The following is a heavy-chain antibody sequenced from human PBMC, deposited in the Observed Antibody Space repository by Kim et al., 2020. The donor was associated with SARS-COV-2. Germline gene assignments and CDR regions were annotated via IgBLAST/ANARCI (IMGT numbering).Heavy chain of an antibody. D-gene: IGHD2-2*01. V-gene: IGHV3-33*06. CDR2: IWYDGSKK. CDR1: GFTFSSYG. CDR3: ANGGRGSSWADDY. Sequence: GGSLRLSCAASGFTFSSYGMHWVRQAPGKGLEWVAVIWYDGSKKYYADSVKGRFTISRDNSKNTLYLQMNSLRAEDTAVYYCANGGRGSSWADDYWGQGTLVTVSS. J-gene: IGHJ4*02.